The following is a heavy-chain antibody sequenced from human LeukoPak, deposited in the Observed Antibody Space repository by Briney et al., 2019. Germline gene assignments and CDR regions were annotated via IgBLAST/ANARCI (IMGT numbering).Heavy chain of an antibody. CDR3: ARVSVVPAAMTYYYYYYMDV. J-gene: IGHJ6*03. V-gene: IGHV1-18*01. Sequence: ASVKVSCKASGGTFSSYAISWVRQAPGQGLEWMGWISAYNGNTNYAQKLQGRVTMTTDTSTSTAYMELRSLRSDDTAVYYCARVSVVPAAMTYYYYYYMDVWGKGTTVTVSS. CDR1: GGTFSSYA. CDR2: ISAYNGNT. D-gene: IGHD2-2*01.